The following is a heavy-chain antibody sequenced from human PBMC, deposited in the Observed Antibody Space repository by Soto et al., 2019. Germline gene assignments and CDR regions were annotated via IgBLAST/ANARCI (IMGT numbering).Heavy chain of an antibody. CDR3: AKDGVGGPFYTPLAF. CDR2: ITYDGSFQ. CDR1: GFNFDNYG. D-gene: IGHD3-16*01. J-gene: IGHJ4*02. Sequence: GGSLRLSCQASGFNFDNYGMHWVRQAPGKGLEWVAVITYDGSFQYYADSVKGRFTISSDNSKNTLSLHLNTLKPEDTAVYHCAKDGVGGPFYTPLAFWRQGPLVTVPS. V-gene: IGHV3-30*18.